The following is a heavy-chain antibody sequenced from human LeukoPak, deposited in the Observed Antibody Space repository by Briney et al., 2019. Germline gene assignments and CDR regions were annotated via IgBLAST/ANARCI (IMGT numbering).Heavy chain of an antibody. D-gene: IGHD3-10*01. J-gene: IGHJ4*02. V-gene: IGHV3-20*04. CDR3: AREYGSGSSRNFDY. CDR1: GFTFDDYG. Sequence: GGSLRLSCAASGFTFDDYGMSWVRQAPGKGLEWVSGINWNGGSTGYADSVKGRFTISRDNAKNSLYLQMNSLRAEDTALYYCAREYGSGSSRNFDYWGQGTLVTVSS. CDR2: INWNGGST.